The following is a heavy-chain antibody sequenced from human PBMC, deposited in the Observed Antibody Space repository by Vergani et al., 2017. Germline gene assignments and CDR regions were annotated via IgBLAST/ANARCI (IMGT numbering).Heavy chain of an antibody. CDR1: GGTFSSYA. Sequence: VQLVQSGAEVKKPGSSVKVSCKASGGTFSSYAISWVRQAPGKGLEWMAWIRPYTGHTIYAQKFQDRVTMTADTSTNTAYMELRSLRSDDTAVYFCARVAPSNSEVTPTAFDVWGQGTMVTVSS. J-gene: IGHJ3*01. D-gene: IGHD1-1*01. CDR3: ARVAPSNSEVTPTAFDV. V-gene: IGHV1-18*01. CDR2: IRPYTGHT.